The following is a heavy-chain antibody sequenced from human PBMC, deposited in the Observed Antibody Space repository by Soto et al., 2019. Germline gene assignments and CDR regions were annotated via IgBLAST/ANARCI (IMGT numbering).Heavy chain of an antibody. CDR2: ITGGDST. J-gene: IGHJ4*02. V-gene: IGHV3-23*01. CDR3: AKDWGGDYDY. CDR1: GIIFSNFA. Sequence: GGSLRLCCAASGIIFSNFAMSWVRQAPGKGLEWVSTITGGDSTYYADSVKGRFTISRDNSKNTLDLQMNSLRAEDTAVYYCAKDWGGDYDYWGQGTLVTVSS. D-gene: IGHD3-16*01.